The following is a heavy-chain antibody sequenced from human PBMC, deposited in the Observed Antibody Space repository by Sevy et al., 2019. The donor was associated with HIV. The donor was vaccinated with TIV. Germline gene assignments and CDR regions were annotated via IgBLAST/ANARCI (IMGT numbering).Heavy chain of an antibody. V-gene: IGHV3-21*01. CDR1: GFTFSSYS. CDR3: ARDGGIAVAGTTAFDY. D-gene: IGHD6-19*01. CDR2: ISSSSSYI. Sequence: GGSLRLSCAASGFTFSSYSMNWVRQAPGKGLEWVSSISSSSSYINYADSVKDRFTISRDNAKNSLYLQMNSLRAEDTAVYYCARDGGIAVAGTTAFDYWGQGTLVTVSS. J-gene: IGHJ4*02.